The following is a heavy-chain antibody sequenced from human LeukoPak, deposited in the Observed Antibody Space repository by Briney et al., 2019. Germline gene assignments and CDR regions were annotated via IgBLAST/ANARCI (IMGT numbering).Heavy chain of an antibody. CDR3: ARDRVNWNDVGGLFDY. V-gene: IGHV3-53*01. CDR1: GFTVSTNY. D-gene: IGHD1-1*01. Sequence: PGGSLRLSCAASGFTVSTNYMSWVRQAPREGLEWVSLIYSGGNTNYADSVKGRFTISRDNSKNTLYLQMNSLSAEDTAVYYCARDRVNWNDVGGLFDYWGQGTLVTVSS. J-gene: IGHJ4*02. CDR2: IYSGGNT.